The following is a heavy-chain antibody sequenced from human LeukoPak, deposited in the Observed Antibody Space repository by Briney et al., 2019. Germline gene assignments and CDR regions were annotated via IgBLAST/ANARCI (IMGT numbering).Heavy chain of an antibody. V-gene: IGHV4-39*01. D-gene: IGHD3-16*02. J-gene: IGHJ3*02. CDR3: ARQSDMITFGGVIAPPHAFDI. Sequence: PSETLSLTCTVSGGSISSSSYYWGWIRQPPGKGLEWIGGIYYSGSTYYNPSLKSRVTISVDTSKNQFSLKLSSVTAADTAVYYCARQSDMITFGGVIAPPHAFDIWGQGTMVTVSS. CDR2: IYYSGST. CDR1: GGSISSSSYY.